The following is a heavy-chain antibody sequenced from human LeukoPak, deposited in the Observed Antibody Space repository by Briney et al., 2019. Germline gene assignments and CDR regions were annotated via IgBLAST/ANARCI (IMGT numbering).Heavy chain of an antibody. J-gene: IGHJ4*02. V-gene: IGHV4-4*07. CDR3: GRQGYTASHYFVDY. CDR1: GGSINSYY. Sequence: PSETLSLTCSVSGGSINSYYWGWVRQPAGKGLEWIGRIYTTGTTHYSPSLKSRLTMSVDTSKNQFSLKLRSVTAADTAVYYCGRQGYTASHYFVDYWSQGTLVTVSS. D-gene: IGHD2-15*01. CDR2: IYTTGTT.